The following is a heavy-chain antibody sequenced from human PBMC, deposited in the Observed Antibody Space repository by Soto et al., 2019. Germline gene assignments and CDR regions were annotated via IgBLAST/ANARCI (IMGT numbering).Heavy chain of an antibody. V-gene: IGHV1-8*01. CDR2: MDPNSGNT. J-gene: IGHJ6*02. Sequence: ASVKVSCKASGYTLTSYDINWVRQATGQGIEWMGWMDPNSGNTGYAQKFQGRVTMTRNTSISTAYMELSSLRSEDTAVYYCARVGIAAAGTYYYGMDVWGQGTTVTFSS. D-gene: IGHD6-13*01. CDR3: ARVGIAAAGTYYYGMDV. CDR1: GYTLTSYD.